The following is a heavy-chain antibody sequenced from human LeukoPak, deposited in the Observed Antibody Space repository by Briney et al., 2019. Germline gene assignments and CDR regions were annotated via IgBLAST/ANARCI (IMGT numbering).Heavy chain of an antibody. V-gene: IGHV4-59*01. CDR3: ARDSPPDSSGYYYVSGAFDI. CDR2: IYYSGST. D-gene: IGHD3-22*01. CDR1: GGSISSYY. Sequence: PSETLSLTCTVSGGSISSYYWSWIRQPPGKGLEWIGYIYYSGSTNYNPSLKSRVTISVDTSKNQFSLKLSSVTAADTAVYYCARDSPPDSSGYYYVSGAFDIWGQGTMVTVSS. J-gene: IGHJ3*02.